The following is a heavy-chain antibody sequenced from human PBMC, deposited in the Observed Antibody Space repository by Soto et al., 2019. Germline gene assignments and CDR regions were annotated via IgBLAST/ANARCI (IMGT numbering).Heavy chain of an antibody. V-gene: IGHV3-33*01. J-gene: IGHJ6*02. CDR3: ARVTMVRGVFNGMDV. Sequence: QVQLVESGGGVVQPGRSLRLSCAASGFTFSSYGMHWVRQAPGKGLEWVAVIWYDGSNKYYADSVKGRFTISRDNSKNTLDLQMNSLRAEDTAVYYCARVTMVRGVFNGMDVWGQGTTVIVSS. D-gene: IGHD3-10*01. CDR2: IWYDGSNK. CDR1: GFTFSSYG.